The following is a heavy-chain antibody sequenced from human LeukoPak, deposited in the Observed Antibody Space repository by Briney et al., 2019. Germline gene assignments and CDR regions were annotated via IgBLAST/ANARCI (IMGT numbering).Heavy chain of an antibody. J-gene: IGHJ4*02. CDR1: GYTFTGYY. CDR3: ARAPLDYGDYTGDY. V-gene: IGHV1-2*02. Sequence: ASVKVSCKASGYTFTGYYMHWVRQAPGQGLEWMGWINPNSGGTNYAQKFQGRVTMTRDTSISTAYMELSRLRSDDTAVYYCARAPLDYGDYTGDYWGQGTLVTVSS. CDR2: INPNSGGT. D-gene: IGHD4-17*01.